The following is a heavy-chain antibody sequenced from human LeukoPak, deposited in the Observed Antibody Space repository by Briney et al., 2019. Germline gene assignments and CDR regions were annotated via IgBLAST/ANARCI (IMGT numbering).Heavy chain of an antibody. Sequence: GGSLRLSCAASGFTFSSYGMHWVRQAPGKGLEWVAFIRYDGSNKYYADSVKGRFTISRDNSKNTLYLQMNSLRAEDTAVYYCAKDLYYYDSSGYYYWGQGTLVTVSS. CDR2: IRYDGSNK. J-gene: IGHJ4*02. CDR3: AKDLYYYDSSGYYY. V-gene: IGHV3-30*02. CDR1: GFTFSSYG. D-gene: IGHD3-22*01.